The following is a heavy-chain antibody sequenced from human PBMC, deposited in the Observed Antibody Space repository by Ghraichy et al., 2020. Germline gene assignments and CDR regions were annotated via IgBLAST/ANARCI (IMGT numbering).Heavy chain of an antibody. CDR1: GFTFSSYS. CDR3: ARDSSGHYYGGWFDP. CDR2: ISRSSSTT. V-gene: IGHV3-48*02. Sequence: GESLNISCAASGFTFSSYSMEWVRQAPGKGLEWISYISRSSSTTYYADSVKGRFTISRDNAKNSLYLQMNSLRDEDTAVYYCARDSSGHYYGGWFDPWGQGTLVTVSS. J-gene: IGHJ5*02. D-gene: IGHD1-26*01.